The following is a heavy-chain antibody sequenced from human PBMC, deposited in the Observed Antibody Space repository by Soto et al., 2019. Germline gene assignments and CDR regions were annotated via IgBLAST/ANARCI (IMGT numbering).Heavy chain of an antibody. J-gene: IGHJ5*02. D-gene: IGHD6-6*01. Sequence: QVQLVESGGGVVQPGRSLRLSCAASGFTFSSYGMHWVRQAPGKGLEWVAVIWYDGSNKYYADSVKGRFTISRDNSKNTLDRQMNSLRAEDTAVYYCARGAYSSSSDNWVDPGGQGTLVTVSS. CDR1: GFTFSSYG. CDR2: IWYDGSNK. V-gene: IGHV3-33*01. CDR3: ARGAYSSSSDNWVDP.